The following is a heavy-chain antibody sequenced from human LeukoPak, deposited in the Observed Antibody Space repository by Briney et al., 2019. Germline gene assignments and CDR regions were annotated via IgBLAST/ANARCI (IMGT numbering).Heavy chain of an antibody. V-gene: IGHV3-23*01. D-gene: IGHD2-2*01. CDR2: IIGSGGST. CDR3: AKDHAIVVVPAASYDY. CDR1: GFTFSSYA. Sequence: GGSLRLSCAASGFTFSSYAMSWVRQAPGKGLEWVSAIIGSGGSTYYADSVKGRFTISRDNSKNTLYLQMNSLRAEDTAVYYCAKDHAIVVVPAASYDYWGQGTLVTVSS. J-gene: IGHJ4*02.